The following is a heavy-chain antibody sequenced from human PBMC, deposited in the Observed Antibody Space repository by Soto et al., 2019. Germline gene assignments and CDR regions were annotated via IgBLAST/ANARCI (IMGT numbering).Heavy chain of an antibody. J-gene: IGHJ6*02. D-gene: IGHD1-1*01. CDR1: GYTFTSYD. CDR2: MNPNSGNT. CDR3: ARERTGTTSMDV. Sequence: QVPLVQSGTEVKKPGASVKVSCKASGYTFTSYDINWVRQATGQGLEWMGWMNPNSGNTGYAQKFQGRVTMTRNTSISTAYIELSSLKSEDTAVYYCARERTGTTSMDVWGQGSTVTVSS. V-gene: IGHV1-8*01.